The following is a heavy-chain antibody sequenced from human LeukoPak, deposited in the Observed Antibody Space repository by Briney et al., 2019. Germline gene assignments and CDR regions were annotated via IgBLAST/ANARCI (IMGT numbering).Heavy chain of an antibody. Sequence: PSETLSLTCTVSGGSISSGSYYWSWIRQPAGKGLEWIGRIYTSGSTNYNPSLKSRVTISVDTSKNQFSLKLSSVTAADTAVYYCARGRTIFEVVIINDAFDTWGQGTMVTVSS. D-gene: IGHD3-3*01. CDR2: IYTSGST. CDR3: ARGRTIFEVVIINDAFDT. CDR1: GGSISSGSYY. J-gene: IGHJ3*02. V-gene: IGHV4-61*02.